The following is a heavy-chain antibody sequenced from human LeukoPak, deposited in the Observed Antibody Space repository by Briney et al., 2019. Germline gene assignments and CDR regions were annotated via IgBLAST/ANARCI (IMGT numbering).Heavy chain of an antibody. D-gene: IGHD3-3*01. Sequence: GXSLRLSCAASGFTFSSYAMHWVRQAPGKGLEWVAVISYDGSNKYYADSVKGRFTISRDNSKNMLYLQMNSLRAEDTAVYYCARDYGVLRFLEWLSSYYFDYWGQGTLVTVSS. CDR1: GFTFSSYA. J-gene: IGHJ4*02. CDR2: ISYDGSNK. CDR3: ARDYGVLRFLEWLSSYYFDY. V-gene: IGHV3-30-3*01.